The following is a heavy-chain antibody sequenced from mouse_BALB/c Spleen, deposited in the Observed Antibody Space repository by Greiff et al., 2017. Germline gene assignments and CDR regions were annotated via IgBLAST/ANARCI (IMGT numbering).Heavy chain of an antibody. CDR2: ISSGGST. CDR3: ALGDDGSHFDY. V-gene: IGHV5-6-5*01. CDR1: GFTFSSYA. Sequence: EVMLVESGGGLVKPGGSLKLSCAASGFTFSSYAMSWVRQTPEKRLEWVASISSGGSTYYPDSVKGRFTISRDNARNILYLQMSSLRSEDTAMYYCALGDDGSHFDYWGQGTTLTVSS. J-gene: IGHJ2*01. D-gene: IGHD1-1*01.